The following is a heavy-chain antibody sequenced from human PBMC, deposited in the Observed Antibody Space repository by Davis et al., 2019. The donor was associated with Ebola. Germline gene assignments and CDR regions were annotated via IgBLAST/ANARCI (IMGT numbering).Heavy chain of an antibody. V-gene: IGHV3-23*01. Sequence: GESLKISCAASGFNFDTFAMSWVRQTTGKGLEWVSSISSTGGTTYISDSVKGRFTVSRDNSKYTLLLVMNSLRVDDTAVYYCAKDLWELRMYYFDYWGQGTLVTVSS. CDR3: AKDLWELRMYYFDY. CDR2: ISSTGGTT. J-gene: IGHJ4*02. CDR1: GFNFDTFA. D-gene: IGHD1-7*01.